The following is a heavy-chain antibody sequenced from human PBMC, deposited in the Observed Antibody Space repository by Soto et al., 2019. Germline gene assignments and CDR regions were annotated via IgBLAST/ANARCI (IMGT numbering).Heavy chain of an antibody. D-gene: IGHD3-10*01. J-gene: IGHJ3*02. Sequence: GGSLILSCAASGFTFSTYHMHWVRQAPGKGLEWLAVISYDGRNYNYADSVKGRFTISRDNSKTTLYLQMNSLRVEDTAIYHCAQDRGKKYYHDIWGQGILVNVSS. V-gene: IGHV3-30*18. CDR2: ISYDGRNY. CDR1: GFTFSTYH. CDR3: AQDRGKKYYHDI.